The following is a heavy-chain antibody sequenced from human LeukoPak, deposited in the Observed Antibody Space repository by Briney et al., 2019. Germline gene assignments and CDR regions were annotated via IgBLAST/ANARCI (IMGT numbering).Heavy chain of an antibody. Sequence: GSLRLSCAASGFTLRSNWMSWVRQAPGKGLEWVANIKQDGSHKNYADSVKGRFTISRDNAKNSLYLQMNSLRAKDTAVYYCARETPDSSGWDWGQGTLVTVSS. CDR2: IKQDGSHK. D-gene: IGHD6-19*01. J-gene: IGHJ4*02. CDR3: ARETPDSSGWD. CDR1: GFTLRSNW. V-gene: IGHV3-7*01.